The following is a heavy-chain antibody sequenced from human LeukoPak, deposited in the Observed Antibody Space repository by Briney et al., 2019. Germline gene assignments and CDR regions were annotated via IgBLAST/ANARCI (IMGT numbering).Heavy chain of an antibody. Sequence: GGSLRLSCAASEFSVGSNYMTWVRQAPGKGLEWVSLIYSGGSTYYADSVKGRFTISRDNSKNTLCLQMNSLRAEDTAVYYCARDNYGRGIYPNSFDYWGQGTLVTVSS. CDR3: ARDNYGRGIYPNSFDY. D-gene: IGHD3-10*01. V-gene: IGHV3-66*01. CDR2: IYSGGST. CDR1: EFSVGSNY. J-gene: IGHJ4*02.